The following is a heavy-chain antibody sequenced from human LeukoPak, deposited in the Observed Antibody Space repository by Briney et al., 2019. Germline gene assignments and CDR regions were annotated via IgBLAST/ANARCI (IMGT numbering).Heavy chain of an antibody. J-gene: IGHJ3*02. CDR1: GFTFSSYP. D-gene: IGHD1-26*01. Sequence: GGSLRLSCAASGFTFSSYPMHWVRQAPGKGLEYVSAISSNGGSTYYANSVKGRFTISRDNSKNTLYLQMGSLRAEDMAVYYCARGGGSYRHDAFDIWGQGTMVTVSS. CDR2: ISSNGGST. CDR3: ARGGGSYRHDAFDI. V-gene: IGHV3-64*01.